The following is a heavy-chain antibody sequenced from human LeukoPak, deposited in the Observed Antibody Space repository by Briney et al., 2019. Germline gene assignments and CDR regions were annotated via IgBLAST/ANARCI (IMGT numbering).Heavy chain of an antibody. V-gene: IGHV3-21*01. CDR1: GFTFGSYS. D-gene: IGHD3-3*01. CDR3: ARKLNFWSGYAVSDY. J-gene: IGHJ4*02. Sequence: GGSLRLSCAASGFTFGSYSMNWVRQAPGKGLEWVSSISSSSSYIYYADSVKGRFTISRDNAKNSLYLQMNSLRAEDTAVYYCARKLNFWSGYAVSDYWGQGTLVTVSS. CDR2: ISSSSSYI.